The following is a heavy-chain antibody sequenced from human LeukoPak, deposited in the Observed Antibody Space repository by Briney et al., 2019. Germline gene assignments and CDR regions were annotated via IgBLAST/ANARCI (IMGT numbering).Heavy chain of an antibody. J-gene: IGHJ4*02. CDR1: GDSISGYY. CDR2: IYNSGST. V-gene: IGHV4-59*01. D-gene: IGHD1-1*01. Sequence: SETLSLTCTVSGDSISGYYWSWIRQPPGKGLEWIGYIYNSGSTNYNPSLKSRVTISVDTSKNQFSLKLRSVTAADTAVYYCARDGVQGSILWGQGALVTVSS. CDR3: ARDGVQGSIL.